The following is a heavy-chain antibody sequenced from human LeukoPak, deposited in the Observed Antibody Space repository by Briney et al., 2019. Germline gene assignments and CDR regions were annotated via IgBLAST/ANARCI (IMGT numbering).Heavy chain of an antibody. J-gene: IGHJ6*02. Sequence: PGGSLRLSCAASGFTFSNYAMSWVRQAPEKGLEWVSYISTGGDNTFYADSLKGRFTVSRDNAKNSLFLQMDSLRAEDTAVYYCARSFCTSVSCPKGHYYYVMDVWGQGTTVTVSS. CDR2: ISTGGDNT. D-gene: IGHD2-8*02. V-gene: IGHV3-21*01. CDR3: ARSFCTSVSCPKGHYYYVMDV. CDR1: GFTFSNYA.